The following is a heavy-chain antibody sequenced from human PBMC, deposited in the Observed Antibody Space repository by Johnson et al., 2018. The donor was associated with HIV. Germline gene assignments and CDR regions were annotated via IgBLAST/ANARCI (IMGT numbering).Heavy chain of an antibody. Sequence: VQLVESGGGLVKPGGSLRLSCAASGFNFIDYYMSWIRQAPGKGLDWVSSISSSGRTKYDADSVKGRFTIPRDNAKNPVSLQMNSLRAEDTAVYYCARDGVIRGVRYAFDLWGQGTMVSVSS. CDR1: GFNFIDYY. D-gene: IGHD3-10*01. CDR3: ARDGVIRGVRYAFDL. V-gene: IGHV3-11*04. J-gene: IGHJ3*01. CDR2: ISSSGRTK.